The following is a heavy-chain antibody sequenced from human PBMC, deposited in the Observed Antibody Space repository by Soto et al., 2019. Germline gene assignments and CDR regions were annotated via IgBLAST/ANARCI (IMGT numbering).Heavy chain of an antibody. Sequence: GGSLRLSCAASGLTLSSYAMSCVRQAPGKGLEWVSAISGSGGSTYYADSVKGRFTISRDNSKNTLYLQMNSLRAEDTAVYYCAKEWSIFGVVTSFDYWGQGTLVTVSS. CDR1: GLTLSSYA. D-gene: IGHD3-3*01. CDR2: ISGSGGST. J-gene: IGHJ4*02. V-gene: IGHV3-23*01. CDR3: AKEWSIFGVVTSFDY.